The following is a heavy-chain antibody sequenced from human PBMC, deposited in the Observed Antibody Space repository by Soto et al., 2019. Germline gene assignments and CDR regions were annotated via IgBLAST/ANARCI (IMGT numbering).Heavy chain of an antibody. D-gene: IGHD6-25*01. J-gene: IGHJ3*02. CDR1: GGSISSSSYY. CDR3: ASVFRYSRGAFDI. Sequence: QLQLQESGPGLVKPSETLSLTCTVSGGSISSSSYYWGWIRQPPGKGLEWIGSIYYSGSTYYNPSLQSRVTISVDTSKNQFSLKLSSVTAADTAVYYCASVFRYSRGAFDIWGQGTMVTVSS. CDR2: IYYSGST. V-gene: IGHV4-39*01.